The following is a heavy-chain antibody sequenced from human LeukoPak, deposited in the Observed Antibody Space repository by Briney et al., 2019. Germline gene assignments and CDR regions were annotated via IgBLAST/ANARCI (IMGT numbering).Heavy chain of an antibody. Sequence: PGGSLRLSCAASGYTFTSYAMHWVRQAPGQRLEWMGWINAGNGNTKYSQKFQGRVTITRDTSASTAYMELSSLRSEDTAVYYCARDGSFIAAAPRYAYWGQGTLVTVSS. V-gene: IGHV1-3*01. CDR2: INAGNGNT. CDR1: GYTFTSYA. D-gene: IGHD6-13*01. J-gene: IGHJ4*02. CDR3: ARDGSFIAAAPRYAY.